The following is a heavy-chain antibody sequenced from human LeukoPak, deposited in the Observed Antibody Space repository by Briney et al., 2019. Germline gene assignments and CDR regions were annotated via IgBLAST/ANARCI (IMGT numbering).Heavy chain of an antibody. CDR3: ARLYSGSADDAFDI. CDR1: GGSISSDNYS. D-gene: IGHD1-26*01. CDR2: IYYSGST. V-gene: IGHV4-61*01. Sequence: KSSETLSLTCTVSGGSISSDNYSWSWIRQPPGKGLEWIGYIYYSGSTNYNPSLKSRVTISVDTSKNQFSLKLSSVTAADTAVYYCARLYSGSADDAFDIWGQGTMVTVSS. J-gene: IGHJ3*02.